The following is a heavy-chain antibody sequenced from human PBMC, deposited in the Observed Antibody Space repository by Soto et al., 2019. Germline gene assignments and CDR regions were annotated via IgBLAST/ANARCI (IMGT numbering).Heavy chain of an antibody. J-gene: IGHJ5*02. D-gene: IGHD6-13*01. V-gene: IGHV4-59*01. Sequence: SETLSLTCTVSGGSISSYYWSWIRQPPGKGLEWIGYIYYSGSTNYNPSLKSRVTISVDTSKNQFSLKLSSVTAADTAVYSCAREDHSSSWYNWFDPWGQGTLVTVSS. CDR2: IYYSGST. CDR1: GGSISSYY. CDR3: AREDHSSSWYNWFDP.